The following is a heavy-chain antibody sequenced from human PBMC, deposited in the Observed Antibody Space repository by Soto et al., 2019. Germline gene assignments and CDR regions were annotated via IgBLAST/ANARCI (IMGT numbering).Heavy chain of an antibody. V-gene: IGHV3-7*01. D-gene: IGHD4-17*01. J-gene: IGHJ4*02. CDR2: IKRDGSEK. CDR3: ARVRANDYEIDY. Sequence: EVQLVESGGGLVQPGGSLRLSCAASGFMFGSYWMTWVRHAPGKGLEWVANIKRDGSEKFYVDSVKGRFTISRDNADNSLFLHMNSLRAEYTAICYCARVRANDYEIDYWGQGALVTVS. CDR1: GFMFGSYW.